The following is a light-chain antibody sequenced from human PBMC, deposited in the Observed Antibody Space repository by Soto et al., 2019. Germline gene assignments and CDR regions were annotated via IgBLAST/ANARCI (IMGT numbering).Light chain of an antibody. J-gene: IGKJ4*01. CDR2: GAS. CDR1: QSVTNNY. V-gene: IGKV3-20*01. CDR3: QQYDNSPLT. Sequence: EVVFTQSPGTLSLSPGERATLSCRASQSVTNNYLAWYQQRPGLAPRLLIYGASSRATGIPDRFSGSGSGTDFTLTISRLEPEDFAVYYCQQYDNSPLTFGGGTKVDI.